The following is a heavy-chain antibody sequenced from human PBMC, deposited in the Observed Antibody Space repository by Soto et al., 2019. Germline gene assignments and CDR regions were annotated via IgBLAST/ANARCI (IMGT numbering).Heavy chain of an antibody. CDR3: AKDFTGPIVATTSYYFDY. CDR2: ISGSGGST. CDR1: GFTFSSYA. D-gene: IGHD5-12*01. Sequence: GGSLRLSCAASGFTFSSYAMSWVRQAPGKGLEWVSAISGSGGSTYYADSVKGRFTISRDNSKNTLYLQMNSLRAEDTAVYYCAKDFTGPIVATTSYYFDYWGQGTLVTVSS. J-gene: IGHJ4*02. V-gene: IGHV3-23*01.